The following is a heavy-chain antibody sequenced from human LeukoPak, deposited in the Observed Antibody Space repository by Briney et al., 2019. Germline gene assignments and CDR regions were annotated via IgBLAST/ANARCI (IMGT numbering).Heavy chain of an antibody. V-gene: IGHV4-39*01. D-gene: IGHD6-6*01. CDR3: ASIAARRGYYFDY. Sequence: SETLSLTCTVSGGSISSSSYYWGWIRQPPGKWLEWIGSIYYSGSTYYNPSLKSRVTISVDTSKNQFSLKLSSVTAADTAVYYCASIAARRGYYFDYWGQGTLVTVSS. J-gene: IGHJ4*02. CDR2: IYYSGST. CDR1: GGSISSSSYY.